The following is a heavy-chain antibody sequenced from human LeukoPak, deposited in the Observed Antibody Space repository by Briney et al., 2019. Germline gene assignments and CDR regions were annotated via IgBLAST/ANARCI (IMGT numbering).Heavy chain of an antibody. CDR2: ISSSGSYI. V-gene: IGHV3-21*01. CDR1: GFTFNTYS. D-gene: IGHD3-10*01. J-gene: IGHJ4*02. CDR3: ARDAYGSGSYYNAPLDY. Sequence: GGSLRLSCAASGFTFNTYSMNWVRQAPGKGLEWVSSISSSGSYIYYANSVQGRFTISRDNAKNSLYLQLNSLRAEDTAVYYSARDAYGSGSYYNAPLDYWGQGTLVTVSS.